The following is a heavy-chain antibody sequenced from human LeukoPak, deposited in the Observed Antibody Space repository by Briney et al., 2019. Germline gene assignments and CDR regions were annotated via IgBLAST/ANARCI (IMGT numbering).Heavy chain of an antibody. J-gene: IGHJ6*02. V-gene: IGHV1-46*01. CDR1: GYTFTSYY. CDR3: ARDQTAGGWYKSYYYYYGMDV. Sequence: ASVKVSCKASGYTFTSYYMHWVRQAPGQGLEWMGIINPSGGSTSYAQKFQGRVTMTRDTSTSTVYMELSSLRSEDTAVYYCARDQTAGGWYKSYYYYYGMDVWGQGTTVTVSS. CDR2: INPSGGST. D-gene: IGHD6-19*01.